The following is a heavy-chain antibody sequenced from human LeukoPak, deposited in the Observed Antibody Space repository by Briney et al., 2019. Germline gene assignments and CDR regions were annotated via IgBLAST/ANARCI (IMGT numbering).Heavy chain of an antibody. CDR2: ISGSGVSA. V-gene: IGHV3-23*01. Sequence: GGSLRLSCVASGFTFSTDAMNWVRQAPGKGLEWVSAISGSGVSAFYADSVKGRFTISRDNSKRTLYLQMNSLRAEDTAVYYCASSPEDGPDYWGQGTLVTVSS. J-gene: IGHJ4*02. CDR3: ASSPEDGPDY. CDR1: GFTFSTDA. D-gene: IGHD5-24*01.